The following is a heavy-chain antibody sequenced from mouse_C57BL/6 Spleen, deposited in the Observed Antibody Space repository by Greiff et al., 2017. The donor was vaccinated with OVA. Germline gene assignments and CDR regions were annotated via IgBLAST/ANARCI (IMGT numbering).Heavy chain of an antibody. J-gene: IGHJ4*01. CDR2: IDPSASYT. V-gene: IGHV1-59*01. CDR1: GYTFTSYW. CDR3: ARPYYINLYYYAMDY. Sequence: VQLQQPGAELVRPGTSVKLSCKASGYTFTSYWMHWVQQRPGQGLEWIGVIDPSASYTNYNQKFTGKATLTVDTTSSTSYMQLISLTAEDSAVYYCARPYYINLYYYAMDYWGQGTSVTVSS. D-gene: IGHD2-5*01.